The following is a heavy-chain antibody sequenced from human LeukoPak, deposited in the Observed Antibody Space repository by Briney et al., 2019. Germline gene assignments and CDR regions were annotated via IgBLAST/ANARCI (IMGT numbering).Heavy chain of an antibody. V-gene: IGHV3-74*01. J-gene: IGHJ4*02. CDR1: GFTFSIYW. CDR3: ASLDY. CDR2: INSDGSST. Sequence: PGGSLRPSCAASGFTFSIYWVHWVRQAPGKGLMWVSSINSDGSSTSYADSVKGRFTISRDNAKNTLYLQMNTLRAEDTAVYYCASLDYWGQGTPVTVSS.